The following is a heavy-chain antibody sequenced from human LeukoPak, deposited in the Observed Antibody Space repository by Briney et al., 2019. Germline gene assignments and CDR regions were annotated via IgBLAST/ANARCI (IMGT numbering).Heavy chain of an antibody. CDR1: GFSFDDYG. CDR2: ISWNSLTI. Sequence: GGSLRLSCAGSGFSFDDYGMNWVRLAPGKGLEWVSGISWNSLTIACAESVKGRFTISRDNAKNSLYLQMNSLRVEDMALYYCAKDQGPAARGYMDVWGKGTTVIVSS. CDR3: AKDQGPAARGYMDV. D-gene: IGHD2-2*01. J-gene: IGHJ6*03. V-gene: IGHV3-9*03.